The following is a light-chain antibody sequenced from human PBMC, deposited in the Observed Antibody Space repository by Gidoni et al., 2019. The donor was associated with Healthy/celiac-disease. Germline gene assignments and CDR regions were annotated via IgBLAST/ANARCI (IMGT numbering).Light chain of an antibody. V-gene: IGLV6-57*04. CDR3: QSYDSSNPWV. CDR1: SGSMASNY. Sequence: NFMLTETHSVSESPGKTVTISCTRSSGSMASNYVQWYQQRPGSAPTTVIYEDNQRPSGVPDRFSGSIDSSSNSASLTISGLKTEDEADYYCQSYDSSNPWVFGGGTKLTVL. J-gene: IGLJ3*02. CDR2: EDN.